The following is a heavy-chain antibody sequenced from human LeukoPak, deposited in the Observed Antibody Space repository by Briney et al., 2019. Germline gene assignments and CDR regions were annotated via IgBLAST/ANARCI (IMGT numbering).Heavy chain of an antibody. CDR1: GFTVIRNY. CDR2: IYSGGTT. D-gene: IGHD3-22*01. J-gene: IGHJ4*02. CDR3: ARDFYDSSGYYDY. Sequence: GGSLRLSCAASGFTVIRNYMIWVRQAPGKGLEWVSLIYSGGTTYYADSVKGRFTISKDNSKNTLYLQMNSLRAEDTAVYYCARDFYDSSGYYDYWGQGTLVTVSS. V-gene: IGHV3-66*01.